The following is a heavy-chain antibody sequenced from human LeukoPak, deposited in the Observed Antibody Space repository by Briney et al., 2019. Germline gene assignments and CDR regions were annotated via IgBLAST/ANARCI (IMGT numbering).Heavy chain of an antibody. Sequence: GGSLRLSCAAYGFTFSRYAIHWVRQAAGKGLEWVAAIAIAGDTFYAASVKGRFTISGENAKNSLYLQMNSLRAGDTAVYYCARGVDGFDPWGQGTLVTVSS. J-gene: IGHJ5*02. CDR3: ARGVDGFDP. V-gene: IGHV3-13*01. CDR1: GFTFSRYA. CDR2: IAIAGDT.